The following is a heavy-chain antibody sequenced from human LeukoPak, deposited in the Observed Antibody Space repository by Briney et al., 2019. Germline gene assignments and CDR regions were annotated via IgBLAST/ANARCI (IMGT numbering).Heavy chain of an antibody. J-gene: IGHJ4*02. Sequence: GGSLRLSCGASGFIFSANGLTWVRQAPGKGLEWVSSIYAGGKINYADSVKGRFTISRDNSRNTLYLQMNSLRADDTAIYYCAGHGSSSAWGQGTLVTVSS. CDR1: GFIFSANG. CDR2: IYAGGKI. V-gene: IGHV3-23*01. D-gene: IGHD6-6*01. CDR3: AGHGSSSA.